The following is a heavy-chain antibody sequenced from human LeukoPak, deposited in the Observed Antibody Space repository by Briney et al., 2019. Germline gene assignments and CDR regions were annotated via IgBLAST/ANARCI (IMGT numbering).Heavy chain of an antibody. D-gene: IGHD6-13*01. CDR3: ARSASSSWFIDAFDI. J-gene: IGHJ3*02. CDR2: INHSGST. CDR1: GGSFSGYY. Sequence: SETLSLTCAVNGGSFSGYYWSWIRQPPGKGLEWIGEINHSGSTNYNPSLKSRVTISVDTSRNQFSLKLSSVTAADTAVYYCARSASSSWFIDAFDIWGQGTMVTVSS. V-gene: IGHV4-34*01.